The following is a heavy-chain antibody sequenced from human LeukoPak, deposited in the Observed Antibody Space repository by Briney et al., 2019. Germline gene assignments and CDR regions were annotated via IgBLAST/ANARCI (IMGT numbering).Heavy chain of an antibody. J-gene: IGHJ3*01. CDR1: GYTFKDYW. CDR2: IFPGDSDT. D-gene: IGHD1-26*01. Sequence: GESLKISCTASGYTFKDYWIAWVRQMPGRGLEWMGIIFPGDSDTRYSPSFQGQVTISADKSISTASLQWSSLKASDAAMYYCASQGVVGATKDAFDLWGQGTMVIVSS. V-gene: IGHV5-51*01. CDR3: ASQGVVGATKDAFDL.